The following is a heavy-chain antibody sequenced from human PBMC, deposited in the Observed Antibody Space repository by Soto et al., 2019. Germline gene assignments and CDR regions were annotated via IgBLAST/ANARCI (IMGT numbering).Heavy chain of an antibody. V-gene: IGHV1-69*01. D-gene: IGHD2-15*01. CDR3: ARDTSDGVVAATGLEY. CDR2: IIPVFGRA. CDR1: GGTFSNFG. Sequence: QVQLVQSGAEVKKPGSSVKVPCKASGGTFSNFGMSWVRQAPGQGLEWMGVIIPVFGRANYARTFQGRVTITADESTSTVYMELRSLRSEDTAVYFCARDTSDGVVAATGLEYWGQGTLVTVSS. J-gene: IGHJ4*02.